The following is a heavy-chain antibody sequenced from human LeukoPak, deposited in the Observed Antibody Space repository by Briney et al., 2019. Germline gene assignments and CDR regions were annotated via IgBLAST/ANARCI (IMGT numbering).Heavy chain of an antibody. Sequence: GGSLRLSCVASGFIFSHYGMNWVRQAPGKGLEWVSGLTADSRGIFYAESVKGRFTISRDNSKNTLYLQMNSLRAEDTAVYYCAKGSGNMVVGDPELWGQGTLVTVSS. CDR1: GFIFSHYG. J-gene: IGHJ4*02. CDR2: LTADSRGI. D-gene: IGHD2-2*01. V-gene: IGHV3-23*01. CDR3: AKGSGNMVVGDPEL.